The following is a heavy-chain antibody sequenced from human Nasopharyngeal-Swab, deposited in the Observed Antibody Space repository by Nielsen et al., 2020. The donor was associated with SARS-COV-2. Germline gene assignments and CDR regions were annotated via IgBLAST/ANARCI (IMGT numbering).Heavy chain of an antibody. Sequence: GESLKISCAASGFTVSSNYMSWVRQAPGKGLEWVSVIYSGGSTYYADSVKGRFTISRDNSKNTLYLQMNSLRAEDTAVYYCARASDYGDPGNYWGQGTLVTVSS. CDR3: ARASDYGDPGNY. J-gene: IGHJ4*02. D-gene: IGHD4-17*01. CDR2: IYSGGST. V-gene: IGHV3-66*01. CDR1: GFTVSSNY.